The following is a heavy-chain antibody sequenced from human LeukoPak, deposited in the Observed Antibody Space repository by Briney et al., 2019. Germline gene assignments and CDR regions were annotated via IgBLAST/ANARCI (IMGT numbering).Heavy chain of an antibody. CDR2: IKNDGSST. Sequence: PGGSLRLSCAASGFTFSSYWMHWVRQAPGKGLVWVSRIKNDGSSTNYADSVKGRFTISRDSAKNSLYLQMNSLRAEDTAVYYCARVWNYYGSGNWGYFDYWGQGTLVTVSS. J-gene: IGHJ4*02. CDR1: GFTFSSYW. V-gene: IGHV3-74*01. CDR3: ARVWNYYGSGNWGYFDY. D-gene: IGHD3-10*01.